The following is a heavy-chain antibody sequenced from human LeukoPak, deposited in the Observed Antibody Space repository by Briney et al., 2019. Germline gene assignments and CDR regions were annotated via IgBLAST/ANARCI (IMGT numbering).Heavy chain of an antibody. CDR1: GGSISSSSYY. V-gene: IGHV4-39*07. CDR3: ARDRKWIVDY. CDR2: IYYSGST. J-gene: IGHJ4*02. Sequence: SGTLSLTCTVSGGSISSSSYYWGWIRQPPGKGLEWIGSIYYSGSTYYNPSLKSRVTISVDTSKNQFSLKLSSVTAADTAVYYCARDRKWIVDYWGQGTLDTVSS. D-gene: IGHD5-12*01.